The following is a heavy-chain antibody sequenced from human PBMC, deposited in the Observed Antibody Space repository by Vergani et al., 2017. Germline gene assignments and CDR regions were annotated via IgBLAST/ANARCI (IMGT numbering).Heavy chain of an antibody. J-gene: IGHJ4*02. D-gene: IGHD3-9*01. CDR2: INPSGFHT. CDR3: ARGDYVILTYYRY. Sequence: QVQGVQSGAEVKKSGASVKVSCKTSGYTFSNYYMHWVRQAPGQGLEWMGIINPSGFHTNYAQKFQGRVTMTRDTSTSTGYMELSSLRSEDTAIYYCARGDYVILTYYRYWGQGTLVTVSA. CDR1: GYTFSNYY. V-gene: IGHV1-46*03.